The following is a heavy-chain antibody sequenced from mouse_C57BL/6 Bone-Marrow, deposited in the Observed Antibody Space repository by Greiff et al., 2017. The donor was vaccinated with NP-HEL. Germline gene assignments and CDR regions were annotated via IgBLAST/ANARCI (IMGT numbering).Heavy chain of an antibody. V-gene: IGHV1-19*01. D-gene: IGHD1-1*02. Sequence: EVQLQQSGPVLVKPGASVKMSCKASGYTFTDYYMNWVKQSHGKSLEWIGVINPYNGGTSYNQKFKGKATLTVDKSSSTAYMELNSLTSEDSAVYYCAREACGKRDYWGQGTTLTVSS. CDR2: INPYNGGT. CDR3: AREACGKRDY. J-gene: IGHJ2*01. CDR1: GYTFTDYY.